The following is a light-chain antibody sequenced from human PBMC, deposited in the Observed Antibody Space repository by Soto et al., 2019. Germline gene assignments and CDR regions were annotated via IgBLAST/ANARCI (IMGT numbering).Light chain of an antibody. CDR2: DVS. CDR3: TSYAGSDNFCV. CDR1: TSDVGGYDY. Sequence: QSVLAQPASVSGSPGQSITVSCTGTTSDVGGYDYVAWYQQHPGKAPKLMIYDVSSRPSGVSNRFSGFKSGNTASLTVSGLQPEDEADYYCTSYAGSDNFCVFGTGTKVTVL. J-gene: IGLJ1*01. V-gene: IGLV2-14*01.